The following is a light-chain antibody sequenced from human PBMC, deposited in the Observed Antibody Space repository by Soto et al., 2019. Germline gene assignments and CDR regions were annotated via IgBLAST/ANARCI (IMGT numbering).Light chain of an antibody. V-gene: IGKV3-15*01. CDR1: QSVSSH. Sequence: EILLAQSPAALSWSPGEKATLSGRARQSVSSHLAWYQHRPGQAPRLLIYGTSAMAAGIPARFSGSGSATEFTLTISSLQSEDFTLYYCQHTLKWPPTFGQGTKVDIK. CDR2: GTS. J-gene: IGKJ1*01. CDR3: QHTLKWPPT.